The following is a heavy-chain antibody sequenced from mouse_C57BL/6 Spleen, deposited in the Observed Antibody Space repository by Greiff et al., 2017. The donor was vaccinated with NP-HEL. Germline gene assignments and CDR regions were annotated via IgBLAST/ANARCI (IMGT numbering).Heavy chain of an antibody. CDR1: GFTFSSYA. CDR3: ARGSPFAY. V-gene: IGHV5-4*03. Sequence: EVKVEESGGGLVKPGGSLKLSCAASGFTFSSYAMSWVRQTPEKRLEWVATISDGGSYTYYPDNVKGRFTISRDNAKNNLYLQMSHLKSEDTAMYYCARGSPFAYWGQGTLVTVSA. J-gene: IGHJ3*01. CDR2: ISDGGSYT.